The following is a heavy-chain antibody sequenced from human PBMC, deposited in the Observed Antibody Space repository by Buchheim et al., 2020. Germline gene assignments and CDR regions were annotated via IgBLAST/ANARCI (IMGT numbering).Heavy chain of an antibody. J-gene: IGHJ6*03. Sequence: QVQLQESGPGLVKPSGTLSLTCAVSGGSISSSNWWSWVRQPPGKGLEWIGEIYHSGRTNYNPSLKSRVTISVNKSKNQFSLKLSSVTAAETAVYYCAKCYVPAAQDYYYYYMDVWGKGTT. CDR2: IYHSGRT. CDR1: GGSISSSNW. CDR3: AKCYVPAAQDYYYYYMDV. V-gene: IGHV4-4*02. D-gene: IGHD2-2*01.